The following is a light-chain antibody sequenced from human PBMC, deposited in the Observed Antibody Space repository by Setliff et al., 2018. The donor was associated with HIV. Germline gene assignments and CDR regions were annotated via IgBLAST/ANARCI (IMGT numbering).Light chain of an antibody. Sequence: SVLTQPASVSGSPGQSITISCTGSRTDIGNYESISWYQQHPGEVPTRILYDVSKRPSGVSSRFSGSKSGNTASLTISGLQAEDEADYYCCSYASGDIWIFGGGTQLTVL. V-gene: IGLV2-23*02. CDR3: CSYASGDIWI. CDR2: DVS. J-gene: IGLJ2*01. CDR1: RTDIGNYES.